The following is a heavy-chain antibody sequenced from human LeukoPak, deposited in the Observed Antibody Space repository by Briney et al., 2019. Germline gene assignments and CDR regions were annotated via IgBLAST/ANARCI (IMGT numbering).Heavy chain of an antibody. CDR2: ISTTSSTI. CDR3: ARQVREWELSFDY. D-gene: IGHD1-26*01. V-gene: IGHV3-48*01. CDR1: GFTFSSYT. Sequence: GGSLRLSCAASGFTFSSYTMNWVRQAPGKGLEWVSYISTTSSTIYYADSVKGRFTISRDNAKSSLYLQMNSLRAEDTAVYYCARQVREWELSFDYWGQGTLVTVSS. J-gene: IGHJ4*02.